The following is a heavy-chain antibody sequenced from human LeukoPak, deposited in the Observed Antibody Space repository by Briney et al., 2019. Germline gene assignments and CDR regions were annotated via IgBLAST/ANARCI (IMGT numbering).Heavy chain of an antibody. J-gene: IGHJ6*03. CDR1: GASISSYY. V-gene: IGHV4-4*07. CDR3: TTDSNYYYYMDV. Sequence: SETLSLTCTVSGASISSYYWSWIRQPAGKGLEWIGRMYTSGSTNYNPSLKSRVTMSVDTSKNQCSLKLSSVTAADTAVYYCTTDSNYYYYMDVWGKGTTVIVSS. CDR2: MYTSGST.